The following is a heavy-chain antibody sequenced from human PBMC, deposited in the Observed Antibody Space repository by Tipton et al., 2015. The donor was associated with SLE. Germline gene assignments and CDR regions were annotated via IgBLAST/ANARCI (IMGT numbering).Heavy chain of an antibody. J-gene: IGHJ4*02. D-gene: IGHD6-13*01. V-gene: IGHV4-4*08. CDR1: GGSISSYY. Sequence: TLSLTCTVSGGSISSYYWSWIRQPPGKGLEWIGYIYTSGSTNYNPPLKSRVTISVDTSKNQFSLKLGSVTAADTAVYYCARERGGVYIPDYWGQGTLVTVSS. CDR2: IYTSGST. CDR3: ARERGGVYIPDY.